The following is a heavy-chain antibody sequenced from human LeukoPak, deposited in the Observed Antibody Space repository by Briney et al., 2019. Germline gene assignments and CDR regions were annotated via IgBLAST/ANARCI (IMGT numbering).Heavy chain of an antibody. CDR1: GFTFSSYA. CDR2: ISYDGSNK. D-gene: IGHD3-22*01. V-gene: IGHV3-30-3*01. CDR3: ARGWEYYDSSGYSLFDY. J-gene: IGHJ4*02. Sequence: GSLRLSCAASGFTFSSYAMHWVRQAPGKGLEWVAVISYDGSNKYYADSVKGRFTISRDNSKNTLYLQMNSLRAEDTAVYYCARGWEYYDSSGYSLFDYWGQGTLVTVSS.